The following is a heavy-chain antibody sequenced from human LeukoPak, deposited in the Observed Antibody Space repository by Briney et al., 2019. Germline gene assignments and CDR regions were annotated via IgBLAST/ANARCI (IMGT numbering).Heavy chain of an antibody. Sequence: SETLSLTCAVYGGSFSGCYWSWIRQPPGKGLEWIGEINHSGSTNYNPSLKSRVTISVDTSKNQFSLKLSSVTAADTAVYYCARHLLLWFNWFDPWGQGTLVTVSS. CDR3: ARHLLLWFNWFDP. CDR2: INHSGST. CDR1: GGSFSGCY. J-gene: IGHJ5*02. V-gene: IGHV4-34*01. D-gene: IGHD3-10*01.